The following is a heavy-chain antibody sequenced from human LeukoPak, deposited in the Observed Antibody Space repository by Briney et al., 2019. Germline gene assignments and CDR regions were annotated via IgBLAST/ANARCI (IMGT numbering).Heavy chain of an antibody. V-gene: IGHV1-46*01. CDR2: IYPGGGGS. CDR1: GYSFTNYY. CDR3: ARDGNCSGMSCIYYLDY. J-gene: IGHJ4*02. Sequence: ASVKVSCKASGYSFTNYYIHWVRQAPGQGLEWMGLIYPGGGGSTYAQPFQGKVPMTRATSTTTVYIELSSLRPEDTAGYFCARDGNCSGMSCIYYLDYWGQGTLVTVSS. D-gene: IGHD2-2*01.